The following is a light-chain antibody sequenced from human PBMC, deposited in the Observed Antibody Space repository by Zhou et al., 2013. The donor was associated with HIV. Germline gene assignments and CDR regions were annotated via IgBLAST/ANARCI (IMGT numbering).Light chain of an antibody. CDR3: QQYYSYPPF. V-gene: IGKV1-5*03. CDR1: QSIGMW. J-gene: IGKJ4*01. Sequence: DIQMTQSPSTLSASVGDRVIITCRASQSIGMWLAWYQQKPGRAPKLLMSKTSSLESGVPSRFSGSGSGTEFTLTISCLQSEDFATYYCQQYYSYPPFFGGGTKVEIK. CDR2: KTS.